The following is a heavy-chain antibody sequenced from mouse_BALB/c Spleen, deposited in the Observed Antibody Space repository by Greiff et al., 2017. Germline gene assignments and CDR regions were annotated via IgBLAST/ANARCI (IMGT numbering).Heavy chain of an antibody. CDR3: ARDYDYDLYYAMDY. CDR1: GYTFTEYT. Sequence: EVKVVESGAELVRPGVSVKISCKGSGYTFTEYTMHWVKQSHGKSLEWIGGINPNNGGTSYNQKFKGKATLTVDKSSSTAYMELRSLTSEDSAVYYCARDYDYDLYYAMDYWGQGTSVTVSS. J-gene: IGHJ4*01. CDR2: INPNNGGT. V-gene: IGHV1-22*01. D-gene: IGHD2-4*01.